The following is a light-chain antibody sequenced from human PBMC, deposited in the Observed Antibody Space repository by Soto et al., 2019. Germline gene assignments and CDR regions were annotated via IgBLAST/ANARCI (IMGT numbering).Light chain of an antibody. CDR2: DAS. CDR1: QSISSW. CDR3: QQYTSYSPNT. Sequence: DIQMTQSPSTLSASVGDRVTITCRASQSISSWLAWYQQKPGKAPKLLIYDASSLESGVQSRFSGGGSGTEFTLTISSLQPDDFATYYCQQYTSYSPNTFGGGTKVELK. V-gene: IGKV1-5*01. J-gene: IGKJ4*01.